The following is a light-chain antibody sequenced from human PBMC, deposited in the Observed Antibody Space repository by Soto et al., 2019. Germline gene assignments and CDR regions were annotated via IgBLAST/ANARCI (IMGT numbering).Light chain of an antibody. Sequence: QSALTQPASVPGSPGQSITISCTGTSSDVGGYNYVSWYQHHPGKAPKLMIHEVSNRPSGVSNRFSGSKSGNTASLTISGLQAEDEADYYCTSYTTSNTLPVLFGGGTKLTVL. J-gene: IGLJ2*01. CDR3: TSYTTSNTLPVL. CDR1: SSDVGGYNY. V-gene: IGLV2-14*01. CDR2: EVS.